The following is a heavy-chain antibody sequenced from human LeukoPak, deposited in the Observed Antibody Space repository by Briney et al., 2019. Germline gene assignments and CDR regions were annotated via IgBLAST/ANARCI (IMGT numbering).Heavy chain of an antibody. V-gene: IGHV4-39*01. CDR2: IYYTGST. J-gene: IGHJ4*02. Sequence: SETLSLNCTVSGGSISTSSYYWGWVRQPPGEGLEWIGNIYYTGSTRYNPSLKSRVTISVDTSKNQLSLQLNSVTAAETAVYYCARRRAAIGTHRTCFDYWGQGALVTVSS. CDR1: GGSISTSSYY. D-gene: IGHD6-13*01. CDR3: ARRRAAIGTHRTCFDY.